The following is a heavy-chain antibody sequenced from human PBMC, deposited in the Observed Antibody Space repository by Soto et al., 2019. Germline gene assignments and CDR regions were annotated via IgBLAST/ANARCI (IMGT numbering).Heavy chain of an antibody. CDR1: GFTFSSYA. D-gene: IGHD6-6*01. V-gene: IGHV3-30-3*01. J-gene: IGHJ4*02. Sequence: GGSLRLSCAASGFTFSSYAMHWVRQAPGKGLEWVAVISYDGSNKYYADSVKGRFTISRDNSKNTLYLQMNSLRAEDTAVYYRARVGQLVGGFDYWGQGTLVTVSS. CDR2: ISYDGSNK. CDR3: ARVGQLVGGFDY.